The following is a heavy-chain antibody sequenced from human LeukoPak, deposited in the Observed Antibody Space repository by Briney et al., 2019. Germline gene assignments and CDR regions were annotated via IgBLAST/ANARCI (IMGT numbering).Heavy chain of an antibody. D-gene: IGHD3-22*01. CDR1: GFTFSSYW. V-gene: IGHV3-7*01. CDR3: ARDYYDTTLYYFDY. J-gene: IGHJ4*02. Sequence: PGGSLRLSCAASGFTFSSYWMSWVRQAPGKGLEWVANIKQDGSEKYYVDSVKGRFTISRDNAKNSLYLQMNSLRAEDTAVYYCARDYYDTTLYYFDYWGQGTLVTVSS. CDR2: IKQDGSEK.